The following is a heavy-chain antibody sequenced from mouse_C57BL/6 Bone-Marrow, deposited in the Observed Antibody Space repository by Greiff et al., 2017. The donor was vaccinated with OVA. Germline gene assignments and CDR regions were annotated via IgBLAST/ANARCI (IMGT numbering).Heavy chain of an antibody. CDR3: ARVGQLRLETWYAMDY. V-gene: IGHV1-26*01. J-gene: IGHJ4*01. CDR2: INPNNGGT. Sequence: EVQLQQSGPELVKPGASVKISCKASGYTFTDYYMNWVKQSHGKSLEWIGDINPNNGGTSYNQKFKGKATLTVDKSSSTAYMELRSLTSEDSAVYYCARVGQLRLETWYAMDYWGQGTSVTVSS. D-gene: IGHD3-2*02. CDR1: GYTFTDYY.